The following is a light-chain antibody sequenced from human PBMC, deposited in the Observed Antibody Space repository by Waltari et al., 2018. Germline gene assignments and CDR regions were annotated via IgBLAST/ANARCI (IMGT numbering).Light chain of an antibody. CDR2: GTK. CDR1: SSDIGAGYG. CDR3: QSYDSRLSVLV. V-gene: IGLV1-40*01. Sequence: SVLTQPPAVAEAAGQRVTTACTGSSSDIGAGYGVNGYRQLPGTTPQLLTFGTKNRPSWVPARFSASKSGTSVSLAITGLQAEDEADYYCQSYDSRLSVLVFGGGTKLTVL. J-gene: IGLJ2*01.